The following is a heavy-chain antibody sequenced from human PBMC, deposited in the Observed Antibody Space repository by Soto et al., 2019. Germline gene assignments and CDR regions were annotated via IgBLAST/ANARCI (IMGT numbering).Heavy chain of an antibody. CDR3: APGPKITMVRGVIQNRDYYYYYGMDV. J-gene: IGHJ6*02. D-gene: IGHD3-10*01. CDR2: ISYDGSNK. V-gene: IGHV3-30-3*01. CDR1: GFTFSSYA. Sequence: PGGSLRLFCAASGFTFSSYAMHWVRQAPGKGLEWVAVISYDGSNKYYPDSVKGRFTISRDNSKNTLYLQMNSLRAEDTAVYYCAPGPKITMVRGVIQNRDYYYYYGMDVWGQGTTVTVSS.